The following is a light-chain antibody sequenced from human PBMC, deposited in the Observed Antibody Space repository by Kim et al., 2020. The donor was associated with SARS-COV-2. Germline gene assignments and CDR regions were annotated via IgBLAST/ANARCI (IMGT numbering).Light chain of an antibody. CDR2: DTN. Sequence: PVWTVALTCGSSTGAVTSGHYPYWYQQKPGQAPRTLIYDTNNAHSWTPARFSGSLLGDKGALTLSGAQPEDEAEYYCLLSYSGARVFGGGTQLTVL. CDR3: LLSYSGARV. J-gene: IGLJ3*02. CDR1: TGAVTSGHY. V-gene: IGLV7-46*01.